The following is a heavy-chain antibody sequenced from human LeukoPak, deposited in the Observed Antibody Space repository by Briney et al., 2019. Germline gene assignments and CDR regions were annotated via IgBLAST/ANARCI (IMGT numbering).Heavy chain of an antibody. J-gene: IGHJ3*02. Sequence: GASVKVSCKASGYTFTSYGINWVRQAPGQGLEWMGWISAYNGDTNYAQKFQGRVTITRNTSISTAYMELSSLRSEDTAVYYCARGVAFDIWGQGTMVTVSS. CDR3: ARGVAFDI. V-gene: IGHV1-8*03. CDR1: GYTFTSYG. CDR2: ISAYNGDT.